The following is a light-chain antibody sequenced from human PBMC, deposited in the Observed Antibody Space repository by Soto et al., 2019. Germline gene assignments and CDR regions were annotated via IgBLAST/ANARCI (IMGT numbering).Light chain of an antibody. CDR2: RAS. Sequence: EIVLTQSPGTLSLSPGESATLSCRASQSVSSSYLAWYQQKPGQAPRLLMFRASIRAAGFPARFSGSGSGTEFTLTISSLQAEDFGVYYCQQYNNWPRTFGQGTKVDIK. CDR1: QSVSSSY. V-gene: IGKV3-15*01. J-gene: IGKJ1*01. CDR3: QQYNNWPRT.